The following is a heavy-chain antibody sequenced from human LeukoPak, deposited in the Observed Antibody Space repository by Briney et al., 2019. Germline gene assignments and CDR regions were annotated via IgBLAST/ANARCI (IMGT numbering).Heavy chain of an antibody. CDR1: GGSISSYY. V-gene: IGHV4-59*01. CDR2: IYYSRST. J-gene: IGHJ5*02. CDR3: ARGVLLWFGESHRKENWFDP. D-gene: IGHD3-10*01. Sequence: NPSEALSLTCTVSGGSISSYYWSWVRQPPGKGLEWIGYIYYSRSTNYNPSLKSRVTISVDTSKNQFSLKLSSVTAADTAVYYCARGVLLWFGESHRKENWFDPWGQGTLVTVFS.